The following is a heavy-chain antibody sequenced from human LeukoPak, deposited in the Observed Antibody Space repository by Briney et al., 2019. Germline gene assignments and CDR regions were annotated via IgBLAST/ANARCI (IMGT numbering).Heavy chain of an antibody. CDR2: INPSGGST. Sequence: ASVKVSCKASGYTFTSYYIHWVRQAPGQGLEWMGIINPSGGSTSYAQKFQGRVTMTRDTSTSTVYMELSSLRSEDTAVYYCARASYDSSGYYYGDFGYWGQGTLVTVSS. D-gene: IGHD3-22*01. CDR3: ARASYDSSGYYYGDFGY. CDR1: GYTFTSYY. V-gene: IGHV1-46*01. J-gene: IGHJ4*02.